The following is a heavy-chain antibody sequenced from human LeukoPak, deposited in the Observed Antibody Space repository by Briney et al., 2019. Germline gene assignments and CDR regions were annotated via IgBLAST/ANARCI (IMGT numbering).Heavy chain of an antibody. D-gene: IGHD2-15*01. J-gene: IGHJ4*02. CDR3: ASDRKYCSGGSCFSGFDY. Sequence: TGGSLRLSCAASGFTFRSYAMHWVRQAPGKGLEWVAVISNDGSNKYYADSVKGRFTISRDNSKNTLYLQMNSLRAEDTAVYYCASDRKYCSGGSCFSGFDYWAREPWSPSPQ. CDR1: GFTFRSYA. CDR2: ISNDGSNK. V-gene: IGHV3-30-3*01.